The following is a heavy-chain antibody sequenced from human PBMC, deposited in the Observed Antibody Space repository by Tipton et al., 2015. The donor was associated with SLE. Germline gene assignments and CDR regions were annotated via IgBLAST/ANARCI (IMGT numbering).Heavy chain of an antibody. J-gene: IGHJ3*02. CDR3: AKAGGGGYPADAFDI. CDR1: GFTFDDYG. V-gene: IGHV3-23*01. Sequence: SLRLSCAASGFTFDDYGMSWVRQAAGKGLEWVSGISGSGGSTYYADSVKGRFTISRDNSKNTLYLQMNSLRAEDTAVYYCAKAGGGGYPADAFDIWGQGTMVTVSS. CDR2: ISGSGGST. D-gene: IGHD3-22*01.